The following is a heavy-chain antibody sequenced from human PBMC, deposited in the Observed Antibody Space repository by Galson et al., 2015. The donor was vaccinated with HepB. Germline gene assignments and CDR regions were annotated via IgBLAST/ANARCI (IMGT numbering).Heavy chain of an antibody. CDR1: GFTFSSYE. CDR2: IWYDGTNK. V-gene: IGHV3-33*08. J-gene: IGHJ4*02. D-gene: IGHD3-10*01. CDR3: ARDRQRVTLVRGVSHYFDY. Sequence: SLRLSCAASGFTFSSYEMKWVRQAPGKGLEWVAFIWYDGTNKYYADSVKGRFTISRDNSKNTLYLQVHSLRAEDTAVYFCARDRQRVTLVRGVSHYFDYWGQGTLVSVSS.